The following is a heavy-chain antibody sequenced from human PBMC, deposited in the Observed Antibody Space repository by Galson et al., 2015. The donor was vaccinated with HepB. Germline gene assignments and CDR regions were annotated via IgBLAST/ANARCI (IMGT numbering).Heavy chain of an antibody. Sequence: YYWDWIRQPPGKGLEWIGSIYYTGTTYYNPSLKSPVTISVDTSKNQFSLKLSSVTAADTAVYYCARLSNRALGWVDPWGQGTLVTVSS. CDR2: IYYTGTT. D-gene: IGHD3-16*01. J-gene: IGHJ5*02. V-gene: IGHV4-39*07. CDR1: YY. CDR3: ARLSNRALGWVDP.